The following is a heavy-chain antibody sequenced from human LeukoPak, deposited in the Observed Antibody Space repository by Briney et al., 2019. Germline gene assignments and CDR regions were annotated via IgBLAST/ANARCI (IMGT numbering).Heavy chain of an antibody. CDR3: ARGITMVRGVIGHGMDV. V-gene: IGHV4-34*01. Sequence: PSETLSLTCAVYGGSFSGYYWSWIRQPPGKGLEWIGEINHSGSTNYNPSLKSRVTISVDTSKNQFSLKLSSVTAADTAVYYCARGITMVRGVIGHGMDVWGQGTTVTVSS. CDR1: GGSFSGYY. D-gene: IGHD3-10*01. J-gene: IGHJ6*02. CDR2: INHSGST.